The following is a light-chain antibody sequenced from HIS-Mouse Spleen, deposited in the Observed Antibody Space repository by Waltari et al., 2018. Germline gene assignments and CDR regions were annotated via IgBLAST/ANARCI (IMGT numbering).Light chain of an antibody. V-gene: IGLV2-11*01. CDR3: CSYAGSYTLV. J-gene: IGLJ2*01. CDR2: DVS. CDR1: TRDVGCYNY. Sequence: QPALTQPRSVSGSPGRSFTILSPGPTRDVGCYNYVPWYQQPPGKAPKLMIYDVSKRPSGVPDRFSGSKSGNTASLTISGLQAEDEADYYCCSYAGSYTLVFGGGTKLTVL.